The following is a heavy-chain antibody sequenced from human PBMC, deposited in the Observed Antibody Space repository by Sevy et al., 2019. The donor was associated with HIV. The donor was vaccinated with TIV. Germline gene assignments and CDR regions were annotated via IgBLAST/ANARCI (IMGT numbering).Heavy chain of an antibody. CDR2: ISNDGSNE. D-gene: IGHD5-12*01. CDR1: GFNLRSHA. Sequence: GGSLRLSCAVSGFNLRSHAMHWVRQAPGKGLEWVAVISNDGSNEVYADSVKGRFTISRDNSKNTLYLQLNSLRGEDTAVYYCARDTRGYSSGLLEYWGQGTLVTVSS. J-gene: IGHJ1*01. V-gene: IGHV3-30*04. CDR3: ARDTRGYSSGLLEY.